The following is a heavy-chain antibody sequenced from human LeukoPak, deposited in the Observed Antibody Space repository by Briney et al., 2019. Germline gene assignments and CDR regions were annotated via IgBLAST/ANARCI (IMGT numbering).Heavy chain of an antibody. Sequence: GESLKISCKGSGYSFTSYWIGWVRPMPGKGLEWMGIIYPGDSDTRYSPSFQGQVTISADKSISTAYLQWSSLKASDTAMYYCARQGYYYGSGSSGWFDPWGQGTLVTVSS. J-gene: IGHJ5*02. CDR1: GYSFTSYW. CDR2: IYPGDSDT. D-gene: IGHD3-10*01. CDR3: ARQGYYYGSGSSGWFDP. V-gene: IGHV5-51*01.